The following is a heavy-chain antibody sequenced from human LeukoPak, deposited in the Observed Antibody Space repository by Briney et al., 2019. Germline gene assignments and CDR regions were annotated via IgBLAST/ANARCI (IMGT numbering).Heavy chain of an antibody. CDR1: GFAFDDYA. CDR2: ITWDGRNT. V-gene: IGHV3-43D*03. D-gene: IGHD1-26*01. J-gene: IGHJ4*02. Sequence: GGSPRLSCVASGFAFDDYAMHWVRQAPGKGLEWVSLITWDGRNTYFADSVKGRFTISRDNSKNSLYLQMESLRAEDTALYYCAKGVMGGTIEVYFDYWGQGTLVTVSS. CDR3: AKGVMGGTIEVYFDY.